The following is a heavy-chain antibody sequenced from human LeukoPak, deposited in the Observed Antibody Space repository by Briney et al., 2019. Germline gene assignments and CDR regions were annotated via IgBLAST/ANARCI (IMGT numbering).Heavy chain of an antibody. J-gene: IGHJ4*02. D-gene: IGHD3-16*01. CDR2: INHSGST. CDR1: GGSFSDYY. CDR3: ARDTTDGGSSCFIGY. Sequence: SETLFHTCAIYGGSFSDYYWSWIRQPPGKGLEWIGEINHSGSTNYNPSLTSRVTISVDTSKNQFSLKLSSVTAADTAVYYCARDTTDGGSSCFIGYWGQRPLDRVSS. V-gene: IGHV4-34*01.